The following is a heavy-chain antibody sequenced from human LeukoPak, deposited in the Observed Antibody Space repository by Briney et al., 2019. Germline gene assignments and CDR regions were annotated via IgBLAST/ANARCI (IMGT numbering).Heavy chain of an antibody. V-gene: IGHV1-46*01. D-gene: IGHD4-17*01. J-gene: IGHJ3*02. Sequence: ASVKVSCKASGYTFTSYYMHWVRQAPGQGLEWMGIINPSGGSTSYAQEFQGRVTMTRDTSTSTVYMELSSLRSEDTAVYYCARNHDYGDLRGAFDIWGQGTMVTVSS. CDR2: INPSGGST. CDR1: GYTFTSYY. CDR3: ARNHDYGDLRGAFDI.